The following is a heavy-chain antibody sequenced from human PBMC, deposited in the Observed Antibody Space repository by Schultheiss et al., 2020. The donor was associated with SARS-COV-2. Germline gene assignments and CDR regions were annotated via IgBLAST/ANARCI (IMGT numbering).Heavy chain of an antibody. J-gene: IGHJ4*02. CDR2: IYTSGST. V-gene: IGHV4-4*07. Sequence: SETLSLTCTVSGGSVRDFQWIWIRQPAGKGLEWIGRIYTSGSTNYNPSLKSRVTISVDTSKNQFSLKLSSVTAADTAVYYCARHNYDFWSGYYHSVIDYWGQGTLVTVSS. CDR1: GGSVRDFQ. CDR3: ARHNYDFWSGYYHSVIDY. D-gene: IGHD3-3*01.